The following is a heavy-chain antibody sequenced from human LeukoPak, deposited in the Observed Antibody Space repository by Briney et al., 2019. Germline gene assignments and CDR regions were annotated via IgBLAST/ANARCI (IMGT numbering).Heavy chain of an antibody. CDR1: GGTFSSYA. D-gene: IGHD1-26*01. CDR2: IIPILGIA. CDR3: ARDRVEATADFDY. V-gene: IGHV1-69*04. J-gene: IGHJ4*02. Sequence: GASVKVSCKASGGTFSSYAISWVRQAPGQGLEWMGRIIPILGIANYAQKFQGRVTITADKSTSTAYMELSSLRSEDTAVYYCARDRVEATADFDYWGQGTLVTVSS.